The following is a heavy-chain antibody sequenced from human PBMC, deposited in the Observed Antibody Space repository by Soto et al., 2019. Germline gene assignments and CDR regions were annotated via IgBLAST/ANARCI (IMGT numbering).Heavy chain of an antibody. J-gene: IGHJ3*02. V-gene: IGHV3-7*01. D-gene: IGHD5-12*01. Sequence: GGSLRLSCAASGFTFSSYWMSWVRQAPGKGLEWVANIKQDGSEKYYVDSVKGRFTISRDNAKNSLYLQMNSLRAEDTAVYYCASSYSGYRKDAFDIWGQGTMVTVSS. CDR3: ASSYSGYRKDAFDI. CDR2: IKQDGSEK. CDR1: GFTFSSYW.